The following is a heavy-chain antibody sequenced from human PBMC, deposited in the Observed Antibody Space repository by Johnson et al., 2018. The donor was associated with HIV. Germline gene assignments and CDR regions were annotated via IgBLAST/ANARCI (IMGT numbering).Heavy chain of an antibody. CDR3: AKVKLELRYGAFDI. D-gene: IGHD1-7*01. Sequence: QVQLVESGGGVVQPGGSLRLSCAASDFTFSSYAMHWVRQAPGKGLEWVAVISYDGSNKYYADSVKGRFTISRDNSKNTLYLQMNSLRAEDTAVYYCAKVKLELRYGAFDIWGQGTMVTVSS. J-gene: IGHJ3*02. CDR1: DFTFSSYA. V-gene: IGHV3-30-3*02. CDR2: ISYDGSNK.